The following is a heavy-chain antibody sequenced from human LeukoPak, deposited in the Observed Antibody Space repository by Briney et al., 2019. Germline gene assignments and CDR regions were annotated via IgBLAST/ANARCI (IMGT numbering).Heavy chain of an antibody. Sequence: PSETLSLTCTVSGVSISGYYYNWIRQPPGKGLEWIGYIYYSGSTNYNPSLKSRVTISLDTSKNQFSLKLSSVTTADTAVYYCARSVVTLYWYFYLWGRGTLVTVSS. CDR2: IYYSGST. J-gene: IGHJ2*01. D-gene: IGHD4-23*01. CDR1: GVSISGYY. V-gene: IGHV4-59*01. CDR3: ARSVVTLYWYFYL.